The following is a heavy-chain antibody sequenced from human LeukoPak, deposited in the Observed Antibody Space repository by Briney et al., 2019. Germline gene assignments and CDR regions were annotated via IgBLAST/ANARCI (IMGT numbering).Heavy chain of an antibody. J-gene: IGHJ4*02. D-gene: IGHD2-15*01. V-gene: IGHV3-23*01. CDR1: GFTFSSYW. CDR3: AKGRCSGVGCDSFHS. CDR2: ISDDSSFT. Sequence: PGGSLRLSCAASGFTFSSYWMNWVRQAPGKGLECISTISDDSSFTYYADSVKGRSAISRDDSKNTLYLQMNNLKVEDTAVYYCAKGRCSGVGCDSFHSWGQGALVTVSS.